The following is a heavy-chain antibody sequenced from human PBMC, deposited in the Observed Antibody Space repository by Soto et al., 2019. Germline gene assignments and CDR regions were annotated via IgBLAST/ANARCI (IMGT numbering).Heavy chain of an antibody. V-gene: IGHV1-8*01. CDR2: MNPNSGNT. CDR3: ARVRQWQVRIYYGMDV. D-gene: IGHD6-19*01. CDR1: GYTFTSYD. J-gene: IGHJ6*02. Sequence: QVQLVQSGAEVKKPGASVKVSCKASGYTFTSYDINWVRQATGQGLEWMGWMNPNSGNTGYAQKFQGRVTMTRNTSISTAYMELSSLRSEDTAVYYCARVRQWQVRIYYGMDVWGQGTTVTVSS.